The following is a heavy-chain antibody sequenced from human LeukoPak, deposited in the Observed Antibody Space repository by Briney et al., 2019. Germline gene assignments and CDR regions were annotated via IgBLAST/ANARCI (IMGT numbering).Heavy chain of an antibody. Sequence: GGSLRLSCAASGFTFSSYSMNWVRQAPGKGLEWVSSISSSSSYIYYADSVKGRFTISRDNAKNSLYLQMNSLRAEDTAVYYCASIRYYDFWGGQAINYYMDVWGKGTTVTVSS. CDR2: ISSSSSYI. CDR1: GFTFSSYS. CDR3: ASIRYYDFWGGQAINYYMDV. D-gene: IGHD3-3*01. V-gene: IGHV3-21*01. J-gene: IGHJ6*03.